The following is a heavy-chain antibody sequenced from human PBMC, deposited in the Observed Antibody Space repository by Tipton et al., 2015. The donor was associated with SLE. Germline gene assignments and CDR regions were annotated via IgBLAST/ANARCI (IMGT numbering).Heavy chain of an antibody. Sequence: VQLVQSGAEVKKPGASVKVSCKASGYTFTSYGISWVRQAPGQGLEWMGRIDPSDSYTNYSPSFQGHVTISADKSISTAYLQWSSLKASDTAMYYCARRVAPDFDLCDYWGQGTLVTVSS. CDR1: GYTFTSYG. CDR3: ARRVAPDFDLCDY. CDR2: IDPSDSYT. V-gene: IGHV5-10-1*01. J-gene: IGHJ4*02. D-gene: IGHD3-9*01.